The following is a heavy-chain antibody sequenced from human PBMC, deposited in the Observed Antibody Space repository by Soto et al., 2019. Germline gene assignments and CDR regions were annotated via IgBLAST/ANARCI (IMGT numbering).Heavy chain of an antibody. V-gene: IGHV3-30*18. J-gene: IGHJ5*02. CDR2: ISHDGSKK. CDR3: AKDKGPDYDFWSGQRWFDP. D-gene: IGHD3-3*01. CDR1: GFTFSTHG. Sequence: GGSLRLSCAASGFTFSTHGMHWVRQAPGKGPEWVAVISHDGSKKYYVESVEGRFSISRDNSKSIVHLQMNNVRTEDTAVYYCAKDKGPDYDFWSGQRWFDPWGQGTLVTVSS.